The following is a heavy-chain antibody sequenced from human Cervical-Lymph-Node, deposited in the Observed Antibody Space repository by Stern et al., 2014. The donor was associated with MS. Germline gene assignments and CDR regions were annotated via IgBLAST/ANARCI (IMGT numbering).Heavy chain of an antibody. Sequence: QLVESGLGLVKPSETLSLTCTVSGGSISSSSYYWGWIRQPPGKGLEWIGSIYDSGSTYDNASLKRRVNISVDTSKKQVSLKLSCVTAADTAVYYGARGRGVGAHLDYWGQGTLVTVSS. D-gene: IGHD1-26*01. CDR1: GGSISSSSYY. J-gene: IGHJ4*02. CDR2: IYDSGST. CDR3: ARGRGVGAHLDY. V-gene: IGHV4-39*01.